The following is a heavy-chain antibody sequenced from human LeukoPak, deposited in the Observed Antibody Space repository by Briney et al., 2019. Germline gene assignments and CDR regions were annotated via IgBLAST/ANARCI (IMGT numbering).Heavy chain of an antibody. V-gene: IGHV3-23*01. CDR2: ISGSGSSA. CDR1: GFTFSSYA. Sequence: TGGSLRLSCAASGFTFSSYAMSWVRQAPGKGLEWVSAISGSGSSAYQADSVKGRFTISRDNSKNTLYLQMNSLRAEDTAVYYCARQVRGDGRGGFDPWGPGTLVTVSS. CDR3: ARQVRGDGRGGFDP. J-gene: IGHJ5*02. D-gene: IGHD2-21*02.